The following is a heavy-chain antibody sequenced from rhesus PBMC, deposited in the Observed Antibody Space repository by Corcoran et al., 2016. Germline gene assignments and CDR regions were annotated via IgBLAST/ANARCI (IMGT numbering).Heavy chain of an antibody. CDR2: IYGSGGGT. CDR3: AREVIAAAGMDY. Sequence: QVQLQASGPGLVKPSETLSLTCAVSGGSISDDYYWSWIRQPPGKGLEWIGYIYGSGGGTNYNPSLKKRGTSSIDTSKNQFSMKLSAGTAADTAVYYCAREVIAAAGMDYWGQGVLVTVSS. D-gene: IGHD6-31*01. CDR1: GGSISDDYY. V-gene: IGHV4-106*01. J-gene: IGHJ4*01.